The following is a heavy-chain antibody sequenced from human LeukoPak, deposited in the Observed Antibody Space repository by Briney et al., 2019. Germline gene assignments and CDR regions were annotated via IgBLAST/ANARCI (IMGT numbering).Heavy chain of an antibody. J-gene: IGHJ4*02. D-gene: IGHD1-26*01. Sequence: DPSETLSLTCGVSGGSISGTNWWSWVRQPPGQGLEWIGEISLRGFTNYNPSLRSRLTMSLDESKNQVSLNLTSVTAADTAVYYCSRESGPFSPFGFWGQGTLVSVHS. CDR2: ISLRGFT. CDR3: SRESGPFSPFGF. CDR1: GGSISGTNW. V-gene: IGHV4-4*02.